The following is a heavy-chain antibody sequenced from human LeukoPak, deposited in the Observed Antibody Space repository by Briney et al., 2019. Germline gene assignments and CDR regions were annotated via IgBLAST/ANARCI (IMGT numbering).Heavy chain of an antibody. CDR1: GFSLSNARMG. CDR2: IFSNHEK. J-gene: IGHJ6*03. Sequence: SGPTLVNPTETLTLTCTDAGFSLSNARMGVSWIRQPPGKALELLAHIFSNHEKSYSTSLKSRLTISKDTSKSQVVLTMTNMDPGDTATYYCLLGDMDVWGKGTTVTVSS. D-gene: IGHD3-16*01. CDR3: LLGDMDV. V-gene: IGHV2-26*01.